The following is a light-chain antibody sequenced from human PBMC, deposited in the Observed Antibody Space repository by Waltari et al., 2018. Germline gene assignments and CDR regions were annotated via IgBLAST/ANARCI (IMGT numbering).Light chain of an antibody. J-gene: IGKJ2*01. CDR2: WAS. CDR3: QQCYTFPYT. V-gene: IGKV4-1*01. Sequence: DIVLTQSPDSLAVSLGERATINCKSSQSVVFSSNNKNYLAWYQQKPGQPPKLLITWASTRDSGVPDRFSGSGSETDFTLTISSLQAEDVAVYYCQQCYTFPYTFGQGTKLEIK. CDR1: QSVVFSSNNKNY.